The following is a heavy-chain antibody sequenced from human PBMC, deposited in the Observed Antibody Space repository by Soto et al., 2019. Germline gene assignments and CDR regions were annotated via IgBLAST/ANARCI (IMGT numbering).Heavy chain of an antibody. CDR1: GFSLSTSAVG. CDR2: IYGDDDK. D-gene: IGHD3-10*01. CDR3: AHRHRDLAGLFDS. J-gene: IGHJ4*02. Sequence: QITLKESGPTLVKPTQTLTLTCTFSGFSLSTSAVGVGWIRQPPGKALEWLTVIYGDDDKRSSPSLRSRLTITKDTSKNQVVLTITNMDPVDTATYYCAHRHRDLAGLFDSWGQGPRVNVSS. V-gene: IGHV2-5*02.